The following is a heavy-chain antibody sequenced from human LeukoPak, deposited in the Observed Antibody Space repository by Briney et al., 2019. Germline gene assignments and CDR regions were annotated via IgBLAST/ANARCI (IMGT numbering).Heavy chain of an antibody. CDR3: AREVGATQEIDY. CDR2: ISSSSSYI. J-gene: IGHJ4*02. CDR1: GFTFSSYS. D-gene: IGHD1-26*01. V-gene: IGHV3-21*01. Sequence: GGSLRLSCAASGFTFSSYSMNWVRQAPGKGLEWVSSISSSSSYIYYADSVRGRFTISRDNAKNSLYLQMNSLRAEDTAVYYCAREVGATQEIDYWGQGTLVTVSS.